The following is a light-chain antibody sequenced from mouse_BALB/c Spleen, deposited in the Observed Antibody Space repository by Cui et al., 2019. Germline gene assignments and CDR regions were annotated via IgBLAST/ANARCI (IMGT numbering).Light chain of an antibody. CDR3: WQGTHFPRT. J-gene: IGKJ1*01. Sequence: DVVMTQTPLTLSVTIGQPASISCKSSPGQPPKRLIYLVSKLDSGVPDRFTGSGSGTDFTLKISRVEAEDLGVYYCWQGTHFPRTFGGGTKLEIK. CDR2: LVS. V-gene: IGKV1-135*01.